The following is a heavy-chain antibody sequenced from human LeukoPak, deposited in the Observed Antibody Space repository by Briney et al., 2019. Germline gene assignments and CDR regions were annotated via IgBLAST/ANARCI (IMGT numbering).Heavy chain of an antibody. CDR1: GFTFSSYA. V-gene: IGHV3-30*04. J-gene: IGHJ4*02. CDR3: ARDGYYGSGSYYNVPTLYFDY. D-gene: IGHD3-10*01. Sequence: GGSLRLSCAASGFTFSSYAMHWVRQVPGKGLEWVAVISYDGSNKYYADSVKGRFTISRDNSKNTLCLQMNSLRAEDTAVYYCARDGYYGSGSYYNVPTLYFDYWGQGTLVTVSS. CDR2: ISYDGSNK.